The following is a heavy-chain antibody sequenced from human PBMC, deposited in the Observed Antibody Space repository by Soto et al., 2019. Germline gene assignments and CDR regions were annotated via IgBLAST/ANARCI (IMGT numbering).Heavy chain of an antibody. Sequence: EVQLVESGGGLVQPGGSLRLSCAASGITVSSNYMSWVRQAPGKGLEWVSVLYSGGNTFYADSVKGRFTISRDNSKTTLYLQMNILRAEDTAVYYCARCNVSDTLDYFDYWGQVTLVTVSS. CDR2: LYSGGNT. D-gene: IGHD5-18*01. CDR3: ARCNVSDTLDYFDY. J-gene: IGHJ4*02. CDR1: GITVSSNY. V-gene: IGHV3-66*01.